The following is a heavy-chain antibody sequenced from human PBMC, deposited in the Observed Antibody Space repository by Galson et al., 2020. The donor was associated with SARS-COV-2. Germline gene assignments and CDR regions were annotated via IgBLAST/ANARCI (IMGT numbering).Heavy chain of an antibody. Sequence: QSGGSLRLSCAASGFTFSDNYMSWVRQAPGKGLEWVANINERGNEQYYADSVRGRFTISRDNAKNSLLLQMGTLRADDTAMYYCARFPRGGAGTFDYWGQGILVTVSS. CDR2: INERGNEQ. V-gene: IGHV3-7*01. CDR1: GFTFSDNY. CDR3: ARFPRGGAGTFDY. J-gene: IGHJ4*02. D-gene: IGHD2-21*01.